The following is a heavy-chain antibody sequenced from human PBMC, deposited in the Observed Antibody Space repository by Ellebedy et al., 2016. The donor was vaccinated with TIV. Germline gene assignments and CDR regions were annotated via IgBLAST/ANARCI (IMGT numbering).Heavy chain of an antibody. J-gene: IGHJ2*01. CDR3: ARDFLMGDYHYWYFDL. Sequence: PGGSLRLSCAASGFTFSNSGMHWVRQAPGKGLEWVAIIWYDGSNKYYADSVKGRFTISRDNSKNTLYLQMNSLRAEDTAMYYCARDFLMGDYHYWYFDLWGRGTLVTVSS. CDR1: GFTFSNSG. D-gene: IGHD4-17*01. CDR2: IWYDGSNK. V-gene: IGHV3-33*01.